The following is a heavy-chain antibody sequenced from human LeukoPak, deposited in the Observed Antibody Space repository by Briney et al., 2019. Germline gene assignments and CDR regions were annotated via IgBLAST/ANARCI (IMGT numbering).Heavy chain of an antibody. CDR2: INTNNGRI. J-gene: IGHJ4*02. CDR3: VREKAGGYFDF. Sequence: ASVKVSCKTSGYTFTTYFIHWLRQAPGQGLEWMGMINTNNGRINQPQTFRGSVTLTRDVSASTVYMEMSSLRSDDTAIYYCVREKAGGYFDFWGQGTLVTVSS. V-gene: IGHV1-46*01. D-gene: IGHD3-10*01. CDR1: GYTFTTYF.